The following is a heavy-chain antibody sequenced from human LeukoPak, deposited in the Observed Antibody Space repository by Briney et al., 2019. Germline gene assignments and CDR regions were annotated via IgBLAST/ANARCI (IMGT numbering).Heavy chain of an antibody. J-gene: IGHJ5*02. V-gene: IGHV1-69*04. D-gene: IGHD3-3*01. Sequence: SVKVSCKASGGTFSSYTISWVRQAPGQGFEWMGRIIPILGIANYAQKFQGRVTITADKSTSTAYTELSSLRSEDTAVYYCARDDGYYDFWSGSRWFDPWGQGTLVTVSS. CDR2: IIPILGIA. CDR3: ARDDGYYDFWSGSRWFDP. CDR1: GGTFSSYT.